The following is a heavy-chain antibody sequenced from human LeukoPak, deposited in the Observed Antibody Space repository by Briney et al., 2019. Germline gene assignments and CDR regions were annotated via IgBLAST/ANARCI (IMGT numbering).Heavy chain of an antibody. D-gene: IGHD6-13*01. CDR1: GFTFSTYW. Sequence: AGSLTLSCAAYGFTFSTYWMSWVRQAPGKGLEWVVNIKQDGSNKYSVDSVKGRFTISRDNSKNSLYPQMNSLRAGDTAVHYCARGWAHFDYWGQGTLVTVSS. CDR2: IKQDGSNK. V-gene: IGHV3-7*01. J-gene: IGHJ4*02. CDR3: ARGWAHFDY.